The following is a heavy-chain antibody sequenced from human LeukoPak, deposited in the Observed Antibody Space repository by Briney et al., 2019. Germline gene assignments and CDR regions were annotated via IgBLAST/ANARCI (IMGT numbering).Heavy chain of an antibody. Sequence: SETLSLTCTVSGGSISSSSYYWGWIRQPPGKGLEWIGSIYYSGSTYYNPSLKSRVTISVDTSKNQFSLKLSSVTAADTAVYYCAKGYYDSSGYYWYFDYWGQGTLVTVSS. V-gene: IGHV4-39*01. J-gene: IGHJ4*02. CDR3: AKGYYDSSGYYWYFDY. D-gene: IGHD3-22*01. CDR1: GGSISSSSYY. CDR2: IYYSGST.